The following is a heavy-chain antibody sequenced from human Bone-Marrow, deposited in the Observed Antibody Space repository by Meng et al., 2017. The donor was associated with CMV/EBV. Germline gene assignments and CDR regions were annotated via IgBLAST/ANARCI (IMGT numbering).Heavy chain of an antibody. V-gene: IGHV1-46*01. Sequence: ASVKVSCKASGYTFTSYYMHWVRQAPGQGLEWMGIINPSGGSTSYAQKFQGRVTMTRDTSISTAYMELSRLRSDDTAVYYCARGRTLPVMDVWGQGTTVTVSS. D-gene: IGHD1-14*01. CDR2: INPSGGST. CDR3: ARGRTLPVMDV. J-gene: IGHJ6*02. CDR1: GYTFTSYY.